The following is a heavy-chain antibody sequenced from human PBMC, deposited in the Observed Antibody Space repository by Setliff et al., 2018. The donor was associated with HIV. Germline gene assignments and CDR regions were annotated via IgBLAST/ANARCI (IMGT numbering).Heavy chain of an antibody. CDR1: GFSFSDYE. J-gene: IGHJ6*03. CDR3: VREIGLSLIPFSQNYYYMDV. D-gene: IGHD2-21*01. Sequence: PGGSLRLSCEASGFSFSDYEMNWVRQAPGKGLEWISYINNNDTTIYYAASVRGRFTISRDNAQNSLYLQMDSLRAEDTGVYYCVREIGLSLIPFSQNYYYMDVWGTGATVTVSS. V-gene: IGHV3-48*03. CDR2: INNNDTTI.